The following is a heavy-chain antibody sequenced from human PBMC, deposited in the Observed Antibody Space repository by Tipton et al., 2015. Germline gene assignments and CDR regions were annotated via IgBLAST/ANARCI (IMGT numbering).Heavy chain of an antibody. Sequence: TLSLTCTVSGGSISTSYWSWIRQPPGKGLGWVGYIYSSGRTDHNPSLKSRVTISLDTSKNEISLKLTSVTAADTAVYFCARVADGGSGSYFLPFDSWGQGTLVTVSS. V-gene: IGHV4-59*01. J-gene: IGHJ4*02. CDR2: IYSSGRT. CDR3: ARVADGGSGSYFLPFDS. CDR1: GGSISTSY. D-gene: IGHD3-10*01.